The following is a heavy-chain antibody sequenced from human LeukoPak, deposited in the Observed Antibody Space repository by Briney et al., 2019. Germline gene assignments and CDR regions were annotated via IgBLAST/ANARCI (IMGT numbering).Heavy chain of an antibody. V-gene: IGHV4-59*01. D-gene: IGHD3-10*01. CDR3: ASQRITMVRGVSPFDY. CDR2: IYYSGST. Sequence: SETLSLTCTVSGGSISSYYWSWLRQPPGKGLEWIGYIYYSGSTNYNPSLKSRVPISVDTSKNQFSLKLSSVTAADTAVYYCASQRITMVRGVSPFDYWGQGTLVTVSS. CDR1: GGSISSYY. J-gene: IGHJ4*02.